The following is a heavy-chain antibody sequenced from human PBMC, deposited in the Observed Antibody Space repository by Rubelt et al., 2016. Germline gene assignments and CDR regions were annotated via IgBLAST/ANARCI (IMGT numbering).Heavy chain of an antibody. CDR2: MYYSGST. Sequence: QVQLQESGPGLVKPSETLSLTCTVSGGSMSTYYWSWIRQPPGKGLEWIGYMYYSGSTNYNPSLKGRVTISMDTSKNQFFLKLSSVTAADTAVYYCATSGGNGGDFDYWGQGTLVTVSS. CDR3: ATSGGNGGDFDY. D-gene: IGHD4-23*01. J-gene: IGHJ4*02. V-gene: IGHV4-59*01. CDR1: GGSMSTYY.